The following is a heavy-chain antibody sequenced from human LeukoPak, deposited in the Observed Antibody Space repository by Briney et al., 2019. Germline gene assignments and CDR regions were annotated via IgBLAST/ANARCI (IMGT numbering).Heavy chain of an antibody. V-gene: IGHV3-30*03. CDR2: MSYDGSNK. CDR1: GFTFSSYV. Sequence: GGSRRLSCAASGFTFSSYVMYWVRQAPGKGLEWVARMSYDGSNKYYADSVKGRFTISRDNSKNTLYLQMNSLRVEDTAVYYCAASPSVAGSDYWGQGTLVTVSS. D-gene: IGHD6-19*01. CDR3: AASPSVAGSDY. J-gene: IGHJ4*02.